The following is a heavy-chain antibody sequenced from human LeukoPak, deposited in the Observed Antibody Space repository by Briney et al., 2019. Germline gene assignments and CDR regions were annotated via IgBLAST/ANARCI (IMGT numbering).Heavy chain of an antibody. CDR1: GYTFTGYD. Sequence: ASVKVSCKASGYTFTGYDIHWVRQAPGQGLEWMGRIDPDSGVTNSAQNFQGRVTMTRDTSITTAYMELSGLRSDDTAVYYCARDQARTTTWYLYLNYWGQGTLVTVSS. V-gene: IGHV1-2*06. CDR3: ARDQARTTTWYLYLNY. J-gene: IGHJ4*02. CDR2: IDPDSGVT. D-gene: IGHD1-14*01.